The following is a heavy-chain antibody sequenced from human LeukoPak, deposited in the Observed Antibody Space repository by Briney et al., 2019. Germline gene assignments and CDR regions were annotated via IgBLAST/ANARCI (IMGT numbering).Heavy chain of an antibody. D-gene: IGHD1-1*01. CDR3: AGEKVNWNADWFDP. CDR1: GGSISSYN. V-gene: IGHV4-4*07. CDR2: IYTSGST. J-gene: IGHJ5*02. Sequence: SETLSLTCTVSGGSISSYNWSWIRQPAGKGLEWIGRIYTSGSTNYNPSLKSRVTMSVDTSKNQFSLKLSSVTAADTAVYYCAGEKVNWNADWFDPWGQGTLVTVSS.